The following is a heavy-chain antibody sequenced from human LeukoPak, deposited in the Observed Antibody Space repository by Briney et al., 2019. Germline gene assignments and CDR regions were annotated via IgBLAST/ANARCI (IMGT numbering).Heavy chain of an antibody. CDR1: GGSIISSSYC. CDR3: ARSPPDSSSWYGIHPFDP. V-gene: IGHV4-39*01. CDR2: IYYRRST. J-gene: IGHJ5*02. Sequence: SETLSLTCTVSGGSIISSSYCWGWIRQPPGKGLEWFGRIYYRRSTYYNPSLKCRVTISVDTSKNQFSLKLSSVTAADTAVYYCARSPPDSSSWYGIHPFDPWGQGTLVTVSS. D-gene: IGHD6-13*01.